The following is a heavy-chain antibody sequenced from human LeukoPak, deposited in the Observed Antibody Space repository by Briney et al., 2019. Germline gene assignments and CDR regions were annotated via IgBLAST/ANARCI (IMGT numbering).Heavy chain of an antibody. Sequence: GGSLRLSCAASGFTFSDYYMSWIRQAPGKGLEWVSYISGSGSNIYYADSVGGRFTTSRDNAKKSLYLQMNSLRAEDTAIYYCATYRQVLLPFESWGQGTLVTVSS. V-gene: IGHV3-11*01. CDR2: ISGSGSNI. CDR1: GFTFSDYY. CDR3: ATYRQVLLPFES. D-gene: IGHD2-8*02. J-gene: IGHJ4*02.